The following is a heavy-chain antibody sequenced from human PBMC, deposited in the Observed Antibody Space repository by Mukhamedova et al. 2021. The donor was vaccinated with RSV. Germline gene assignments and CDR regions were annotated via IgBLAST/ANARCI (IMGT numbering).Heavy chain of an antibody. CDR2: IKQDGSEK. J-gene: IGHJ4*02. CDR3: ARDRVDYYGSGHFDY. D-gene: IGHD3-10*01. V-gene: IGHV3-7*01. Sequence: GLEWVANIKQDGSEKYYVDSVKGRFTISRDNAKNSLYLQMNSLRAEDTAVYYCARDRVDYYGSGHFDYWGQGTLVTVSS.